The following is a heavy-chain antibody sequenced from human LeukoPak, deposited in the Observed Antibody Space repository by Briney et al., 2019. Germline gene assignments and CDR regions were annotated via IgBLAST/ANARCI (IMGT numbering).Heavy chain of an antibody. D-gene: IGHD6-25*01. J-gene: IGHJ4*02. V-gene: IGHV3-48*03. CDR1: GFTFSSYA. Sequence: PGGSLRLSCVASGFTFSSYAMNWVRQAPGKGLEWVSSITSSGSRIYYADSVKGRFTISRDNAKNSLYLQMSSLRAEDTAVYYCVRDSGAAAPFDYWGQGTLVTVSS. CDR2: ITSSGSRI. CDR3: VRDSGAAAPFDY.